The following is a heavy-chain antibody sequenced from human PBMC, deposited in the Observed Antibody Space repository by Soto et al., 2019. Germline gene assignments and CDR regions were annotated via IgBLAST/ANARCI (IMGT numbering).Heavy chain of an antibody. CDR3: AGGSIAAAYNWFDP. Sequence: PSETLSLTCAFYGWSFSGYYWSWIRQPPGKGLEWIGYIYYSGSTNYNPSLKSRVTISVDTSKNQFSLKLSSVTAADTAVYYCAGGSIAAAYNWFDPWGQGTLVTVSS. J-gene: IGHJ5*02. D-gene: IGHD6-13*01. CDR2: IYYSGST. CDR1: GWSFSGYY. V-gene: IGHV4-59*08.